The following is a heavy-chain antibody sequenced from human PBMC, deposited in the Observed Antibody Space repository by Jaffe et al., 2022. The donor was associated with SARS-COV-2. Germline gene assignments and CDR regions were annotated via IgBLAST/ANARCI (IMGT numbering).Heavy chain of an antibody. V-gene: IGHV4-61*02. J-gene: IGHJ4*02. CDR3: ARGGKFGSPFDY. Sequence: QVQLQESGPGLVKPGQTLSLTCTVSGGAFNVDTYYWDWIRQPAGKGLEWIGRTHISGSTNYNPLLKSRVSVSMDTSKKQFSLKMTSMTAADSAVYFCARGGKFGSPFDYWGQGILATVSS. CDR2: THISGST. D-gene: IGHD1-26*01. CDR1: GGAFNVDTYY.